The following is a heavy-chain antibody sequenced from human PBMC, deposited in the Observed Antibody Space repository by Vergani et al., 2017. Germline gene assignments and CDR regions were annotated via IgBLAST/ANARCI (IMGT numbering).Heavy chain of an antibody. CDR1: GFPFDDYA. D-gene: IGHD1-20*01. Sequence: EVQLVESGGGVVQPGGSLRLPCAASGFPFDDYAMHWVRQAPGKGLEGVSLISGDGGSTYYADSVKGRFTISRDNSKNSLYLQMNSLRTEDTALYYCAKDQYLFFNWDDRGAFDIWGQGTMVTVSS. V-gene: IGHV3-43*02. CDR3: AKDQYLFFNWDDRGAFDI. J-gene: IGHJ3*02. CDR2: ISGDGGST.